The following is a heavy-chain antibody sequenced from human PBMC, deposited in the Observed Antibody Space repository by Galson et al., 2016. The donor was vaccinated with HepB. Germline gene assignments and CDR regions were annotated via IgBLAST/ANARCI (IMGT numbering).Heavy chain of an antibody. V-gene: IGHV3-48*03. D-gene: IGHD3-3*01. J-gene: IGHJ4*02. CDR3: ASYDFWSGFDY. CDR1: GFTFSSYE. CDR2: ISSSGSTI. Sequence: SLRLSCAASGFTFSSYEMNWVRQAPGKGLEWVSYISSSGSTIYYADSVKGRFTISRDNAKNSLYLQMNSLRAEDTAVYYCASYDFWSGFDYWGQGTLVTVSS.